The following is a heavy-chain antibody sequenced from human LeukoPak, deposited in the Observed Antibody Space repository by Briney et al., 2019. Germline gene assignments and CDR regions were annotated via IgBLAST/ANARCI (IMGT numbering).Heavy chain of an antibody. D-gene: IGHD3-9*01. Sequence: GGSLRLSCAASGFTFSSYGMHWVRQAPGKGLEWVAVIWYDGSNKYYADSVKGRFTISRDNSKNTLYLQMNSLRAEDTAVYYCARDREGPLRYFATPRYYYGMDVWGQGTTVTVSS. CDR1: GFTFSSYG. CDR3: ARDREGPLRYFATPRYYYGMDV. V-gene: IGHV3-33*01. CDR2: IWYDGSNK. J-gene: IGHJ6*02.